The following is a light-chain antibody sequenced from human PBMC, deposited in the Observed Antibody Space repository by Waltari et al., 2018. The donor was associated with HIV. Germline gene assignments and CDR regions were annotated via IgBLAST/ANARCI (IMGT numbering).Light chain of an antibody. Sequence: QSALTHPPSASGSPGQSVTISCTGTSSDVDVYNHVSWYQQHPGKAPKLMIYEVSKRPSGVPDRFSGSKSGNTASLTVSGLQAEDEADYYCSSYAGGNNVVGGGTKLTVL. CDR3: SSYAGGNNV. J-gene: IGLJ2*01. V-gene: IGLV2-8*01. CDR2: EVS. CDR1: SSDVDVYNH.